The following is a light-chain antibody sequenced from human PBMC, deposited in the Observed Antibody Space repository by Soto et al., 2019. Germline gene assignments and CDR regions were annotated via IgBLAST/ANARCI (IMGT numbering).Light chain of an antibody. J-gene: IGKJ2*01. CDR1: QSVSRF. CDR3: LQYDHWPPYS. Sequence: TQSPVTLSVSPGDGATLSCRASQSVSRFLAWYQQTPGQRPRLLIYAASSRVLGVPARFTGSGSGTDFTLTISDVQSEDAAIYYCLQYDHWPPYSFGQGTRLEI. V-gene: IGKV3-15*01. CDR2: AAS.